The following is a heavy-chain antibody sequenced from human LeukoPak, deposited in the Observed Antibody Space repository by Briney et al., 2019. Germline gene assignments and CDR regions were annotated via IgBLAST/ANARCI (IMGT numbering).Heavy chain of an antibody. V-gene: IGHV5-10-1*01. CDR2: IVPSDSYT. D-gene: IGHD3-16*01. Sequence: GESLKISCKGSGYSFTSYWISWVRQMPGKGLEWMGRIVPSDSYTNYSPSFQGHVTISADKSISTAYLQWSSLKASDTAMYYCASHQGDPYGMDVWGQGTTVTVSS. J-gene: IGHJ6*02. CDR1: GYSFTSYW. CDR3: ASHQGDPYGMDV.